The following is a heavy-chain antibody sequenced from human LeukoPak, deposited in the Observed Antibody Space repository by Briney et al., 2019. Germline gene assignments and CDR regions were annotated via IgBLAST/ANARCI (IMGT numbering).Heavy chain of an antibody. CDR2: IYWNDDR. CDR3: THRRDYGGKPFGC. CDR1: GFSLSTRGVG. J-gene: IGHJ4*02. Sequence: SLPTLLKPTQTLTLTCTFSGFSLSTRGVGVGWIRQPPGKALEWLTLIYWNDDRRYSPSLKGRLTITKDHSKNQVVHTMTNRDPVDTATYYWTHRRDYGGKPFGCWGQGTLVTVSS. D-gene: IGHD4-23*01. V-gene: IGHV2-5*01.